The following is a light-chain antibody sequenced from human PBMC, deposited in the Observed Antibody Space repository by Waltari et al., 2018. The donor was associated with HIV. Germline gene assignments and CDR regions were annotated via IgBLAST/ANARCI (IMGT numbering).Light chain of an antibody. Sequence: VLTQSPATMYLSPGERATLSCRASQSATSTNLAWHQQKPGQAPRLLIDGASSRATGIPDRFSGTGSGTDCTLTISRLEPEEFALYYCQQYGSLQWTFGQGTKVEIK. J-gene: IGKJ1*01. CDR1: QSATSTN. CDR3: QQYGSLQWT. CDR2: GAS. V-gene: IGKV3-20*01.